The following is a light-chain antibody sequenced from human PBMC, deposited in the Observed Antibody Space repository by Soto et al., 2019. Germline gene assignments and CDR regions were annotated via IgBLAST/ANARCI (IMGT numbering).Light chain of an antibody. Sequence: DVVMTQSPLSLPVTLEQSASISCRASQSLVYSDGNTYLTWFQQRPGQSPRRLIYKVSNRECGVXNXXSSSRSGTDFTLKISRVEAEDVGVYYCMQATHWPRTFGQGTKVEIK. V-gene: IGKV2-30*01. CDR1: QSLVYSDGNTY. CDR3: MQATHWPRT. CDR2: KVS. J-gene: IGKJ1*01.